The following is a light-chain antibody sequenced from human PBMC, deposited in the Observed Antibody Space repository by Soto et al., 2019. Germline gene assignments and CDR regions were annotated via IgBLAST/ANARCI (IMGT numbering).Light chain of an antibody. J-gene: IGLJ1*01. CDR2: DVN. CDR1: SSDVGGYNY. CDR3: CSYAGTYTYV. Sequence: QSALTQPASVSGSPGQSITISCTGTSSDVGGYNYVSWYQQHPGKAPKLMIFDVNERPSGVPDRFSGSKSGNTASLTISGLQPEDEADYYCCSYAGTYTYVFGTGTKVTVL. V-gene: IGLV2-11*01.